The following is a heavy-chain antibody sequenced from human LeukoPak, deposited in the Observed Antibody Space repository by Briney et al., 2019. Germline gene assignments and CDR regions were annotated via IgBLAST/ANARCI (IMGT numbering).Heavy chain of an antibody. CDR3: AREVYAGNWFNP. CDR2: ISGNGDST. Sequence: GGSLRLSCAASGFTFSTCAMHWVRQAPGKGLEYVAAISGNGDSTYYANSVKGRFTISRDNSKNTLYLQMGSLRPEDMAVYYCAREVYAGNWFNPWGQGTLVTVSS. D-gene: IGHD2-8*01. V-gene: IGHV3-64*01. J-gene: IGHJ5*02. CDR1: GFTFSTCA.